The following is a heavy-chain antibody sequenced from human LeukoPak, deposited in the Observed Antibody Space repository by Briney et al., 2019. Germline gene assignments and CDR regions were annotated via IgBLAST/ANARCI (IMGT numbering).Heavy chain of an antibody. J-gene: IGHJ4*02. V-gene: IGHV1-2*02. Sequence: GASVKVSCKASGYIFAAYYIHWVRQAPELGLEWMGWINPNTGGANYVQKFQGRVTMTWDTSISTAYMELTRMTSDDTAIYYCARDCNGGTTGAGDSWGQGTLVTVSS. CDR1: GYIFAAYY. CDR3: ARDCNGGTTGAGDS. CDR2: INPNTGGA. D-gene: IGHD4-17*01.